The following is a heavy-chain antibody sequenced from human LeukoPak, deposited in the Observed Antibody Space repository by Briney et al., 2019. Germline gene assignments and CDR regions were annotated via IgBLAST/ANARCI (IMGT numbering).Heavy chain of an antibody. CDR2: ISGSGGST. D-gene: IGHD6-13*01. CDR3: ARVHSDTWYGNYFDY. J-gene: IGHJ4*02. Sequence: GGSLRLSCAASGFTFSSYAMSWVRQAPGKGLEWVSAISGSGGSTYYADSVKGRFTISRDNSKNTLYLQMNSLRAEDTAVYYSARVHSDTWYGNYFDYWGQGTLVTVSS. CDR1: GFTFSSYA. V-gene: IGHV3-23*01.